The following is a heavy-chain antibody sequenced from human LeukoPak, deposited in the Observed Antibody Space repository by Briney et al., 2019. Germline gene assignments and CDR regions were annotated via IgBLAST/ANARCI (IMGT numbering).Heavy chain of an antibody. J-gene: IGHJ4*02. CDR2: IYTSGST. D-gene: IGHD1-26*01. CDR3: ARDPSYSGSLDY. V-gene: IGHV4-61*02. Sequence: SQTLSLTCTVSGGSISSGSYYWSWIRQPAGKGLEWIGRIYTSGSTSYNPSLKSRVTISVDTSKNQFSLKLSSVTAADTAVYYCARDPSYSGSLDYWGQGTLVTVSS. CDR1: GGSISSGSYY.